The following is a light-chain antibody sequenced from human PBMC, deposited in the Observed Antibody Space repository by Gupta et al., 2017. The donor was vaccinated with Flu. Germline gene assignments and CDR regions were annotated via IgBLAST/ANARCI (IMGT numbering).Light chain of an antibody. J-gene: IGKJ5*01. CDR2: GVS. CDR3: QHRPNWPSIS. CDR1: QTITDY. V-gene: IGKV3-11*01. Sequence: ELVLTQSAATLSSSPGERATLSCRASQTITDYLTWYQQRPGQAPRLLIYGVSNRATGTPARFSGSGSGTDFTLTISSLETEDVAVYYCQHRPNWPSISFGQGTRLDIK.